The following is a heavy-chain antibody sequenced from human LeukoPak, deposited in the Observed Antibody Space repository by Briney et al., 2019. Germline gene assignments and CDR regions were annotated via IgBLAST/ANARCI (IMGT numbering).Heavy chain of an antibody. D-gene: IGHD2-8*01. CDR3: ARVDIVLMVYVIFDY. Sequence: YPSETLSLTCTVSGGYISSSSYFWGWLRQPPGKGLEWIGSIYYRGSTYYNASLKSRVTISVDTSKNQFSLKLSSVTAADTAVYYCARVDIVLMVYVIFDYWGQGTLVTVSS. CDR2: IYYRGST. V-gene: IGHV4-39*01. J-gene: IGHJ4*02. CDR1: GGYISSSSYF.